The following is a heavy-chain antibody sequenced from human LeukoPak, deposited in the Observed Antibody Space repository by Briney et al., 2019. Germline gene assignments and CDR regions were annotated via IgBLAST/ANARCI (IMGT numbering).Heavy chain of an antibody. J-gene: IGHJ6*02. V-gene: IGHV1-8*01. CDR3: ARAGYYYDSSGYPNGMDV. CDR2: MNPNSGNT. Sequence: ASVKVSCKASGNTFTSYDINWVRQATGQGLEWMGWMNPNSGNTGYAQKFQGRVTLTRDTSKNTANMELSSLRSEDTAVYYCARAGYYYDSSGYPNGMDVWGQGTTVTVSS. CDR1: GNTFTSYD. D-gene: IGHD3-22*01.